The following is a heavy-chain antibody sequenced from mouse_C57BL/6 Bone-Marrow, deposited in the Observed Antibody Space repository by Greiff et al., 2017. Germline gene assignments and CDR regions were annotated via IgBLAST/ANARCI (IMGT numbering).Heavy chain of an antibody. D-gene: IGHD1-1*01. CDR3: ARDGSSPFAY. V-gene: IGHV1-50*01. CDR1: GYTFTSYW. CDR2: IDPSGSYT. Sequence: VQLQQPGAELVKPGASVKLSCKASGYTFTSYWLQWVKQRPGRGLEWIGEIDPSGSYTNYNQKFKGKATLTVDTSSSTAYMQLSSLTSEDSAVYYCARDGSSPFAYWGQGTLVTVSA. J-gene: IGHJ3*01.